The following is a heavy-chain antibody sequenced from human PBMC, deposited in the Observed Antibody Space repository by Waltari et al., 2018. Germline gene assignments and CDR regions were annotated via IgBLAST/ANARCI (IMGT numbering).Heavy chain of an antibody. J-gene: IGHJ4*02. CDR2: IYTSGST. V-gene: IGHV4-61*09. CDR3: ARFEGTAADY. Sequence: QVQLQESGPGLVKPSQTLSLTCTVSGGSISSGSDYWSWIRQPAGKGLEWIGYIYTSGSTTYNPSLQCRVTISLDTSKNQFSLKLSSVTAADTAVYYCARFEGTAADYWGQRTLVTVSS. D-gene: IGHD6-13*01. CDR1: GGSISSGSDY.